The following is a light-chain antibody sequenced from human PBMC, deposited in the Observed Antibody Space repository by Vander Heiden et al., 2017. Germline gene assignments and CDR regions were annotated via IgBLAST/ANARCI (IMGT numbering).Light chain of an antibody. J-gene: IGLJ2*01. Sequence: QSALTQPRSVSGYPGQSVTISCTGTSSDVGGYNYVSWYQQHPGKAPKLMIYDVSKRPSGVPDRFSGSKSGNTASLTISGLQAEDEADYYCCSYAGSLFGGGTKLTVL. CDR3: CSYAGSL. V-gene: IGLV2-11*01. CDR1: SSDVGGYNY. CDR2: DVS.